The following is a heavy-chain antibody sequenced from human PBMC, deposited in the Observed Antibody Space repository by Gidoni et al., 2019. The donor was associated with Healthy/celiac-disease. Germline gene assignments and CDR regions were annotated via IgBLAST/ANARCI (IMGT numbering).Heavy chain of an antibody. CDR2: IYYSGST. Sequence: QLQLQESGPGLVKPSETLSLTCTVSGGSISSSSYYWGWIRQPPGKGLEWIGSIYYSGSTYYNPSLKSRVTISVDTSKNQFSLKLSSVTAADTAVYYCARVCGSGWDWGFDPWGQGTLVTVSS. D-gene: IGHD6-19*01. CDR3: ARVCGSGWDWGFDP. J-gene: IGHJ5*02. CDR1: GGSISSSSYY. V-gene: IGHV4-39*07.